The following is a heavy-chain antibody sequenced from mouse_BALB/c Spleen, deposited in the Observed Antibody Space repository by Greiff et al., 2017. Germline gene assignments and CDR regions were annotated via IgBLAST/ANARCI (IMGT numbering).Heavy chain of an antibody. Sequence: EVQVVESGGGLVKPGGSLKLSCAASGFTFSDYYMYWVRQTPEKRLEWVATISDGGSYTYYPDSVKGRFTISRDNAKNNLYLQMSSLKSEDTAMYYCARGHGNYRDAMDYWGQGTSVTVSS. D-gene: IGHD2-1*01. J-gene: IGHJ4*01. CDR3: ARGHGNYRDAMDY. V-gene: IGHV5-4*02. CDR2: ISDGGSYT. CDR1: GFTFSDYY.